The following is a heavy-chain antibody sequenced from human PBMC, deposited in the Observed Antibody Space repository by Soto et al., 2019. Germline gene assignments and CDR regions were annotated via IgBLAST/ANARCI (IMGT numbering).Heavy chain of an antibody. D-gene: IGHD3-3*01. CDR3: ARGLAHDSGSGSFDY. Sequence: EVHLVESGGGLVQPGGSLRLSWAASGFSFSSYSMDWVRQAPGKGLEWVSYVGSSGSTVYYADSVKGRLTISRDNAKKSLFLQMNSLRDEDTAVYYCARGLAHDSGSGSFDYWGQGILVTFSS. CDR2: VGSSGSTV. CDR1: GFSFSSYS. V-gene: IGHV3-48*02. J-gene: IGHJ4*02.